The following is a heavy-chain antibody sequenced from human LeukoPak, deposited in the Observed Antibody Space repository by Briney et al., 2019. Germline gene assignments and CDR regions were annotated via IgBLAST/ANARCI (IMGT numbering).Heavy chain of an antibody. CDR2: IKEDGSVK. J-gene: IGHJ4*02. CDR1: GFTFSNYW. V-gene: IGHV3-7*03. CDR3: ARGRRDSEYVSGLGL. Sequence: TGGSLRLSCEASGFTFSNYWMSWVRQAPGKGLEWLANIKEDGSVKYYVDSVKGRFTISRDNAKNLLFLQMNSLKAEDTAVYSCARGRRDSEYVSGLGLWGQGILVTVSS. D-gene: IGHD6-25*01.